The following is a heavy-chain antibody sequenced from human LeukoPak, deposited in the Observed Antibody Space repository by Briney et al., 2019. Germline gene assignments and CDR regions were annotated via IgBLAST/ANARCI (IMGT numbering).Heavy chain of an antibody. J-gene: IGHJ4*02. V-gene: IGHV3-21*01. CDR2: ISSSSSYI. CDR1: GFTFSSYS. CDR3: ARRSIHALGFDY. D-gene: IGHD6-6*01. Sequence: GGSLRLSCAASGFTFSSYSMNWVRRAPGKGLEWVSSISSSSSYIYYADSVKGRFTISRDNAKNSLYLQMNSLRAEDTAVYYCARRSIHALGFDYWGQGTLVTVSS.